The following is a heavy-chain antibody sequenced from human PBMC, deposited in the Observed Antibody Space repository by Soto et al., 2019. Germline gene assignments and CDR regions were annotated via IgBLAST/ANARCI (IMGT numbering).Heavy chain of an antibody. CDR1: GGSFSGYY. CDR2: INHSGST. V-gene: IGHV4-34*01. D-gene: IGHD3-16*01. J-gene: IGHJ5*02. Sequence: SETLSLTCAVYGGSFSGYYWSWIRQPPGKGLEWIGEINHSGSTNYNPSLKSRVTISVDTSKNQFSLKLSSVTAADTAVYYCARGRLFMRWFDPWGQGTLVTVSS. CDR3: ARGRLFMRWFDP.